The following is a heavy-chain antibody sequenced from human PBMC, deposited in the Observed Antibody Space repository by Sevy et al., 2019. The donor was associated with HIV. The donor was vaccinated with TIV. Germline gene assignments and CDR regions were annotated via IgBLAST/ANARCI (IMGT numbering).Heavy chain of an antibody. Sequence: GGSLRLSCAGSGFTFGDYALNWFRQAPGKGLEWVGFIRSKAYGGTTKNAASLKGRFTISRDDSKNTAYLEISSLKSEDTAVYYCARDRVFIDYYSGSVSFCAFDIWGQGTMVTVSS. CDR2: IRSKAYGGTT. J-gene: IGHJ3*02. CDR1: GFTFGDYA. CDR3: ARDRVFIDYYSGSVSFCAFDI. V-gene: IGHV3-49*03. D-gene: IGHD3-10*01.